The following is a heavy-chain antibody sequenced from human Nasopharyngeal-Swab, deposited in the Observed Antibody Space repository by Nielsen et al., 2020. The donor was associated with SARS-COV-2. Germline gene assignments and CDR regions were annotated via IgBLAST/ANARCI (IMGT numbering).Heavy chain of an antibody. V-gene: IGHV3-15*01. J-gene: IGHJ4*02. CDR3: TIIPLDILTGYYQYYFDY. CDR1: GFTFSSYG. CDR2: IKSKTDGGTT. D-gene: IGHD3-9*01. Sequence: GESLKISCAASGFTFSSYGMHWVRQAPGKGLEWVGRIKSKTDGGTTDYAAPVKGRFTISRDDSKNTLYLQMNSLKTEDTAVYYCTIIPLDILTGYYQYYFDYWGQGTLVTVSS.